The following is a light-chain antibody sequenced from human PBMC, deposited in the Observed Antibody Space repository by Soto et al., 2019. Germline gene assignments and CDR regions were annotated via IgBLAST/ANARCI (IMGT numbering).Light chain of an antibody. CDR1: QSVLYSSNNKNY. CDR2: WAS. J-gene: IGKJ1*01. V-gene: IGKV4-1*01. Sequence: DIVMTQSPDSLAVPLGERATIKCKSSQSVLYSSNNKNYLAWYQQKPGQPPKLLIYWASTRESGVPDRFSGSGSGTDFTLTIRSLQAEDVAVYYCQQHYSTPPTFGQGTKVEIK. CDR3: QQHYSTPPT.